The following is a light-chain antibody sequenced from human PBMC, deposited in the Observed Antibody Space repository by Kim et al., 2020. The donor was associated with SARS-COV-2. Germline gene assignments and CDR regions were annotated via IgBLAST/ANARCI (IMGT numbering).Light chain of an antibody. CDR3: SSYAGSNNLV. V-gene: IGLV2-8*01. J-gene: IGLJ3*02. CDR2: EVS. CDR1: SSDVGGYES. Sequence: GQSVTISCTGTSSDVGGYESVSWYQQHPGKAPKLMIYEVSKRPSGVPDRFSGSKSGNTASLTVSGLQAEDEADYYCSSYAGSNNLVFGGGTQLTVL.